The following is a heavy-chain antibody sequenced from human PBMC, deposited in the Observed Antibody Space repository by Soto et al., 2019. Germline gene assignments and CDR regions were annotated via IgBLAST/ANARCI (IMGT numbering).Heavy chain of an antibody. J-gene: IGHJ4*02. Sequence: SETLSLTCTVSGGSISSGSYYWSWSRQRPGQGLEWIGYISYSGRTYYNPSLKSRLTISADTSKNQFALKLSSVTAADTAVYYCARVNINSMIVLVLDSWGQGTLVTVSS. CDR1: GGSISSGSYY. CDR2: ISYSGRT. CDR3: ARVNINSMIVLVLDS. D-gene: IGHD3-22*01. V-gene: IGHV4-31*03.